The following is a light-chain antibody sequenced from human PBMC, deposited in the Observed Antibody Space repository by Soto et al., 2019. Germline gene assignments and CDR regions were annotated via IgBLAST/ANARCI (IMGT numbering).Light chain of an antibody. CDR2: GAS. CDR1: QRVPNNE. CDR3: HQYGYSLPVT. Sequence: EVVLSKSPGTLSLSPGERATLSCKATQRVPNNELAWYQQKPSPPPGLLIHGASGRATGIADRVSVSGSATDFTLTISRLEPEDFEVYYCHQYGYSLPVTFGQGTLLEN. J-gene: IGKJ5*01. V-gene: IGKV3-20*01.